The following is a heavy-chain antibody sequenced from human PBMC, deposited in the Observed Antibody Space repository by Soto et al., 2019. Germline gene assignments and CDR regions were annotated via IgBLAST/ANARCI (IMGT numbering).Heavy chain of an antibody. CDR1: GGTFGSYA. CDR3: ARSQGSSTSLEIYYYYYYGMDV. D-gene: IGHD2-2*01. J-gene: IGHJ6*02. CDR2: NIPIPCTA. V-gene: IGHV1-69*01. Sequence: QVQLVQSGAEVKKPGSSVKVSCKASGGTFGSYAISWVRRAWTQGLVGGGGNIPIPCTANYAQKFQGRVTIAADESTSTAYMELSSLRSEDTAVYYCARSQGSSTSLEIYYYYYYGMDVWGQGTTVTVSS.